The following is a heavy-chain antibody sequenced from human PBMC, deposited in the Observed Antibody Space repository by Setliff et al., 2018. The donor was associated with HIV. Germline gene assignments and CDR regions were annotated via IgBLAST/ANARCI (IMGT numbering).Heavy chain of an antibody. V-gene: IGHV3-48*01. CDR2: ISSKRTSI. Sequence: PGGSLRLSCETSGFTFGDFCMNWVRQAPGKGLEWISYISSKRTSIYYADSVKGRFTISRDNDRNSLYLQMNSLRVEDTAIYYCAKGFRPVDTALVSGPTYWGQGIRVTVSS. CDR3: AKGFRPVDTALVSGPTY. J-gene: IGHJ4*02. D-gene: IGHD5-18*01. CDR1: GFTFGDFC.